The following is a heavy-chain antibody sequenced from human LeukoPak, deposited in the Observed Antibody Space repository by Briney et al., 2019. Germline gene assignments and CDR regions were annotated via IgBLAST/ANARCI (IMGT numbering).Heavy chain of an antibody. J-gene: IGHJ6*03. CDR1: GGSFSGYY. D-gene: IGHD6-6*01. CDR2: INHSGST. Sequence: SETLSLTCAVYGGSFSGYYWSWIRQPPGKGLEWIGEINHSGSTNYNPSLKSRVTISVDTSTNQFSLKLSSVTAADTAVYYCARVDSSSSFLYYYYYYMDVWGKGTTVTVSS. V-gene: IGHV4-34*01. CDR3: ARVDSSSSFLYYYYYYMDV.